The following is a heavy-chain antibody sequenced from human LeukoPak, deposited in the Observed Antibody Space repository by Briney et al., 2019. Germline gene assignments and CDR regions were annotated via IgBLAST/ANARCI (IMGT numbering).Heavy chain of an antibody. V-gene: IGHV1-2*02. J-gene: IGHJ4*02. Sequence: ASVTVSCKASGYTFTVYYMHWVRQAPGQGLEWMGWISPNSGGTNYAQKFQGRVTMTRDTSISTAYMELSRLRSDDTAVYYCARDFGGYAYYWGQGTLVTVSS. CDR3: ARDFGGYAYY. D-gene: IGHD5-12*01. CDR1: GYTFTVYY. CDR2: ISPNSGGT.